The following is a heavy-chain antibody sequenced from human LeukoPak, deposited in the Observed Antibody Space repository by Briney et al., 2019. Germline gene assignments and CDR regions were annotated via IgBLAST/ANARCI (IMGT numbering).Heavy chain of an antibody. V-gene: IGHV3-23*01. J-gene: IGHJ4*02. D-gene: IGHD5-12*01. CDR2: ISSSGGGT. CDR3: AKSNIVAVSDY. Sequence: GALRLSCAASGFTFSSYAMTWVRQAPGKGLEWVSTISSSGGGTYYADSVKGRFTISRDNSKNTLYLQLSSLRAEDTAVYYCAKSNIVAVSDYWGQGTLVTVSS. CDR1: GFTFSSYA.